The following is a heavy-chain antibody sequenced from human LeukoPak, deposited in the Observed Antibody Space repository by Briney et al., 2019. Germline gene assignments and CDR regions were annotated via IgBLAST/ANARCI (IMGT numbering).Heavy chain of an antibody. CDR3: ARAGNPSWPVFDY. V-gene: IGHV3-33*01. J-gene: IGHJ4*02. CDR1: GFTFSSYG. CDR2: IWYDGSTK. D-gene: IGHD2-2*01. Sequence: AGSLRLSCTASGFTFSSYGMHWVRQAPGKGLEWVAVIWYDGSTKYCADSVKGRFTISRDNAKNTLYLQMNSLRAEDTAVFYCARAGNPSWPVFDYCGQGTLVTVSS.